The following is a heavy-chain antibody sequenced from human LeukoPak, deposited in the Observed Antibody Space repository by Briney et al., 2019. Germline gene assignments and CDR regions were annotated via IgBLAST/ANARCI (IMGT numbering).Heavy chain of an antibody. CDR1: GFTFSDYY. D-gene: IGHD6-13*01. Sequence: GGSLRLSCAASGFTFSDYYMSWIRQAPGKGLEWLSYISTDTSIIYYADSVKGRFTISRDNAKNSLYLQMNSLRVEDTALYYCARGRTTIAADWFDPWGQGTLVTVSS. J-gene: IGHJ5*02. V-gene: IGHV3-11*01. CDR3: ARGRTTIAADWFDP. CDR2: ISTDTSII.